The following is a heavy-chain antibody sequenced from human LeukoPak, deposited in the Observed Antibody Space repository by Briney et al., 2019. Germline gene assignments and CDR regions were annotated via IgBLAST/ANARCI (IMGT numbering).Heavy chain of an antibody. CDR2: IYYSGST. J-gene: IGHJ4*02. Sequence: SLTLSLTCTVSGGSVSSDSYFWTWIRQPPGKGLEWIGYIYYSGSTNYNPSLKSRVTISLDTSKSQISLKLSSVTAADTAVYYCARGQRRLQDYWGQGTLVTVSS. V-gene: IGHV4-61*01. CDR1: GGSVSSDSYF. CDR3: ARGQRRLQDY.